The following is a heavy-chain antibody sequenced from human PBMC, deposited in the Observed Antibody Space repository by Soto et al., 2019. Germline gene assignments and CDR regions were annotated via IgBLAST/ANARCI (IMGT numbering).Heavy chain of an antibody. V-gene: IGHV4-39*01. Sequence: QLQLQESGPGLVKPSETLSLTCSVSGDSINSDIYYWGWIRQPPGKGLEWIGSIYYRGNTYYNPSLKTRVTISLDKSKCQFSLKMNSVTAADSAVYFCARLEGLATISYYFDYWGQGTLVTVSS. CDR3: ARLEGLATISYYFDY. D-gene: IGHD3-9*01. CDR2: IYYRGNT. CDR1: GDSINSDIYY. J-gene: IGHJ4*02.